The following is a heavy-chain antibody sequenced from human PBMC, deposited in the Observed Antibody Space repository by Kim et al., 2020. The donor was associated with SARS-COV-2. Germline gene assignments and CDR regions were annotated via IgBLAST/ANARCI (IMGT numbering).Heavy chain of an antibody. V-gene: IGHV1-3*01. D-gene: IGHD3-10*01. CDR3: ARGWFYYYYYGMDV. Sequence: ASVKVSCKASGYTFTSYAMHWVRQAPGQRLEWMGWINAGNGNTKYSQKFQGRVTITRDTSASTAYMELSSLRSEDTAVYYCARGWFYYYYYGMDVWGQGTTVTVSS. J-gene: IGHJ6*02. CDR1: GYTFTSYA. CDR2: INAGNGNT.